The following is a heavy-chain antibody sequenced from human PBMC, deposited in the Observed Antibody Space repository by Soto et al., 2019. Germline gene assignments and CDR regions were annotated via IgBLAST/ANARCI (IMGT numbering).Heavy chain of an antibody. CDR1: GGTFSSYT. CDR3: AGSPIVAGGYFDY. Sequence: QVQLVQSGAEVKKPGSSVKVSCKASGGTFSSYTISWVRQAPGQGLAWMGRIIHILGIANYAQKFQGRVTITADKSTSTAYMELSRLRSEDTAVDYCAGSPIVAGGYFDYWGQGTLVTVSS. D-gene: IGHD3-22*01. CDR2: IIHILGIA. V-gene: IGHV1-69*02. J-gene: IGHJ4*02.